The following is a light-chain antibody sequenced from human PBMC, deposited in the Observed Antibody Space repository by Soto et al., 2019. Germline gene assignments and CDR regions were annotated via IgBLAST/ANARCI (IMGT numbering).Light chain of an antibody. J-gene: IGKJ1*01. V-gene: IGKV3-15*01. CDR3: QQYSNWPWT. Sequence: EMVVTQSPATLSVSPGQRATLSCRAPQSVSSRLACYQQRPGQAPRLLIYGASTRATGIPARFSGGGSGTEFTLTISSLKSEDFAVYFCQQYSNWPWTFGQGTKVDI. CDR1: QSVSSR. CDR2: GAS.